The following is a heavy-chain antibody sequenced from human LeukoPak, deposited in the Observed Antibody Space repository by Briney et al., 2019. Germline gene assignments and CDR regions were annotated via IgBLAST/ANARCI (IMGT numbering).Heavy chain of an antibody. CDR2: IYSGGST. D-gene: IGHD3-3*01. CDR3: ARTVWSGYYGGPYYFDY. Sequence: GGSLRLSCAASGFTFSSYAMSWVRQAPGKGLEWVSVIYSGGSTYYADSVKGRFTISRDNSKNTLYLQMNSLRAEDTAVYYCARTVWSGYYGGPYYFDYWGQGTLVTVSS. V-gene: IGHV3-53*01. J-gene: IGHJ4*02. CDR1: GFTFSSYA.